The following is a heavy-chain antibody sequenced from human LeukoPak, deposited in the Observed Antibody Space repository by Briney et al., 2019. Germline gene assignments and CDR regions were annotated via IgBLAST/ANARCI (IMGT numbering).Heavy chain of an antibody. CDR3: ASQRGNSYGRFDY. CDR2: IYYSGST. J-gene: IGHJ4*02. V-gene: IGHV4-39*07. Sequence: MPSETLSLTCTVSGGSISSSSYYWGWIRQPPGKGLEWIGSIYYSGSTYYNPSLKSRVAISVDTSKSQFSLKLSSVTAADTAVYYCASQRGNSYGRFDYWGQGTLVTVSS. D-gene: IGHD5-18*01. CDR1: GGSISSSSYY.